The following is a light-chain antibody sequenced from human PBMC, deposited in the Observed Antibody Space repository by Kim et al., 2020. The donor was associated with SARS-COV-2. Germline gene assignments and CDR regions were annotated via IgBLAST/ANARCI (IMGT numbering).Light chain of an antibody. CDR2: SDN. CDR1: SSNIGSNT. J-gene: IGLJ3*02. CDR3: AAWDDSLNGPV. V-gene: IGLV1-44*01. Sequence: GQRVTISCSGGSSNIGSNTVNWYQQLPGTAPKILIYSDNLRPSGVPDRFSGSKSGTSASLAISGLQSEDEADYYCAAWDDSLNGPVFGGGTQLTVL.